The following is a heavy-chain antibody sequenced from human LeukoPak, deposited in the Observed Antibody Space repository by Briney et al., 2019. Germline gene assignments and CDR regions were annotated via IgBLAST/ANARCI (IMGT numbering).Heavy chain of an antibody. J-gene: IGHJ5*02. D-gene: IGHD6-13*01. Sequence: GESLKISCKGSGYSFTSYWIGWVRQMPGKGLEWMGIIYPGDSDTRYSPSFQGQVTISADKSISTAYLQWSSLKASDTAMYYCARSLRQQQLVFDPWGQGTLVTVSS. CDR3: ARSLRQQQLVFDP. CDR1: GYSFTSYW. CDR2: IYPGDSDT. V-gene: IGHV5-51*01.